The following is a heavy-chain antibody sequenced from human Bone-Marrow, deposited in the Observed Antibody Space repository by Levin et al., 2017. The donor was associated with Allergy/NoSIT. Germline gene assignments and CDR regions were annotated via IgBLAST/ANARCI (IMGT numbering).Heavy chain of an antibody. J-gene: IGHJ4*02. Sequence: LRLSCTVSGGSISSGGYHWSWIRQHAGKGLEWSGYIYYSGSTYYNPSLKSRAMISLDTSKNQFSLKVTSATAADAAVYYCAREDGSTFDYWGQGTLVTVSS. CDR3: AREDGSTFDY. CDR2: IYYSGST. CDR1: GGSISSGGYH. D-gene: IGHD5-24*01. V-gene: IGHV4-31*03.